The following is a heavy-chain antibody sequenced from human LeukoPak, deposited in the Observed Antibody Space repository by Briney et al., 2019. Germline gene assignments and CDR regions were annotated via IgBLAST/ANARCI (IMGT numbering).Heavy chain of an antibody. J-gene: IGHJ4*02. CDR2: ISGSGGST. CDR1: GFTFSSYA. CDR3: ANNYYDSSGYYYHYFDY. D-gene: IGHD3-22*01. Sequence: GGSLRLSCAASGFTFSSYAMSWVRQAPGKGLEWVSAISGSGGSTYYADSVKGRFTISRDNSKNTLYLQMNSLRAEDTAVYYCANNYYDSSGYYYHYFDYWGQGTLVTVSS. V-gene: IGHV3-23*01.